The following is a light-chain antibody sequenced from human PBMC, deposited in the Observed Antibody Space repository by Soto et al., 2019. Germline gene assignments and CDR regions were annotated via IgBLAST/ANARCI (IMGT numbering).Light chain of an antibody. CDR2: EVS. CDR1: SSDVGAYKY. V-gene: IGLV2-8*01. Sequence: QSALTQPPSASGSPGQSVTISCTGTSSDVGAYKYVSWYQQYPGKAPKLMIYEVSKRPSGVPDRFSGSKSGNTGSLTVSGLQAEDEGDYYCTSYVGSNIWVFGGGTKVTVL. CDR3: TSYVGSNIWV. J-gene: IGLJ3*02.